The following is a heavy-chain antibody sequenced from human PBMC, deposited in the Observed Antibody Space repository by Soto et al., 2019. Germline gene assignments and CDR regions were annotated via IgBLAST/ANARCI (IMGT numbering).Heavy chain of an antibody. V-gene: IGHV4-61*01. CDR1: GGSVSSGSFY. J-gene: IGHJ5*02. Sequence: QVQLQESGPGLVKPSETLSLSCTVSGGSVSSGSFYWSWIRQPPGMGLEWIGFVYYIGRTNYNPSLKSRVAISVDTSKNQFSLKLRSVTAADTAVYYCAAGYSNSVFDPWGQGTLVTVSS. D-gene: IGHD6-13*01. CDR2: VYYIGRT. CDR3: AAGYSNSVFDP.